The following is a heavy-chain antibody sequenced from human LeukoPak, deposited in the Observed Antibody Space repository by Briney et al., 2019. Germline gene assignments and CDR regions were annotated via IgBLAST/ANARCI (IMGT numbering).Heavy chain of an antibody. V-gene: IGHV4-59*12. J-gene: IGHJ4*02. CDR2: IYPDGRI. CDR1: SGSMTDSC. Sequence: SETLSLTCSVSSGSMTDSCWSWFRQAPGKGFEWLGFIYPDGRIEYSPSLRSRVTFSVATSKLEATVRLSCVTASDTAVYYCTREGYDRSGYFLDFWGQGTLVTVSS. D-gene: IGHD3-22*01. CDR3: TREGYDRSGYFLDF.